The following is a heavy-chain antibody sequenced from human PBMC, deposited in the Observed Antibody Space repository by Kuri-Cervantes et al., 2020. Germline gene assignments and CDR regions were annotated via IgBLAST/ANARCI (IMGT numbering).Heavy chain of an antibody. CDR2: IYYSGST. Sequence: SGPTLGKPTQTLTLTCTFSGFSLSTSGMRVSWIRQPPGKGLEWIGSIYYSGSTYYNPSLKSRVTISVDTSKNQFSLKLSSVTAADTAVYYCASGTTLDIWGQGTMVTVSS. CDR3: ASGTTLDI. D-gene: IGHD2-2*01. CDR1: GFSLSTSGMR. J-gene: IGHJ3*02. V-gene: IGHV4-39*07.